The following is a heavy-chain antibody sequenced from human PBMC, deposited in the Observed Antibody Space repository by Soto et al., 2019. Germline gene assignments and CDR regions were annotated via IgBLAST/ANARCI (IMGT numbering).Heavy chain of an antibody. J-gene: IGHJ4*02. CDR2: VDPNGGGS. CDR1: GYRLTDYK. CDR3: ATWVDYGDFEGFDF. D-gene: IGHD4-17*01. V-gene: IGHV1-2*04. Sequence: GAPVKASCKTSGYRLTDYKLHSVRQAPGQGLEWMGWVDPNGGGSNSAQKFQGSVTMTWDTSITTAYLDLTRLTTNDTATYFCATWVDYGDFEGFDFWGQGTLVTVSS.